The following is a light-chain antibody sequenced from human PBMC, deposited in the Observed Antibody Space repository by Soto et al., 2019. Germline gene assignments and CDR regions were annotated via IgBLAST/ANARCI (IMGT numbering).Light chain of an antibody. V-gene: IGKV1-9*01. CDR1: QSISSY. J-gene: IGKJ4*01. Sequence: DIQITQSPAFLSSSLLDRVTITCRASQSISSYLNSCYQKPAKTATLLLYAASSALRGVLSTFSGSGSGTAFTPPTSSLQPADLATSFCQQVYSYPFTFGGGTKVDI. CDR2: AAS. CDR3: QQVYSYPFT.